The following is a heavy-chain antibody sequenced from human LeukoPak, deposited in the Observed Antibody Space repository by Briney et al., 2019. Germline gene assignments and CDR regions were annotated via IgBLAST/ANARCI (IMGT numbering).Heavy chain of an antibody. CDR1: GFTVSSNY. D-gene: IGHD2-15*01. CDR3: AKDPLCSGGSCYGYFQH. CDR2: IYSGGST. J-gene: IGHJ1*01. V-gene: IGHV3-53*01. Sequence: GRSLRLSCAASGFTVSSNYMSWVRQAPGKGLEWVSVIYSGGSTYYADSVKGRFTISRDNSKNTLYLQMNSLRAEDTAVYYCAKDPLCSGGSCYGYFQHWGQGTLVTVSS.